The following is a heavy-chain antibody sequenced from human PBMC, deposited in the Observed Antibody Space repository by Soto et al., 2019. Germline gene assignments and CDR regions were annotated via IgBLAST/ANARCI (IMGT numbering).Heavy chain of an antibody. J-gene: IGHJ6*02. CDR3: ARIRSPYYCYGRDV. CDR2: IFSNHEK. V-gene: IGHV2-26*01. CDR1: GFSLSNARMG. Sequence: QVTLKESGPVLVKPTETLTLTCTVSGFSLSNARMGVSWIRQPPGKALEGLAHIFSNHEKSYSTSLKRRLTISKDTSKSQLVLTGTNMDPGDTATYYCARIRSPYYCYGRDVWGQGTTVTVSS.